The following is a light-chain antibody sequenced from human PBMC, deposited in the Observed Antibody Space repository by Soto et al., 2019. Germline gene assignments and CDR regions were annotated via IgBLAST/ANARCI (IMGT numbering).Light chain of an antibody. CDR1: SSNIGAGYD. CDR3: QSYDGSLPLWV. Sequence: QSVLTQPPSVSGAPGQRVTISCAGSSSNIGAGYDVHWYQQLPGTAPKLLIYGSSNRPSGVPDRFSGSKSGTSSSLAITGLQAEDEADYYCQSYDGSLPLWVFGGGTKLTVL. V-gene: IGLV1-40*01. CDR2: GSS. J-gene: IGLJ3*02.